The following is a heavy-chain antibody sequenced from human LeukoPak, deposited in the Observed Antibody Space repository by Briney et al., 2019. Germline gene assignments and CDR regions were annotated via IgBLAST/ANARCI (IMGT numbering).Heavy chain of an antibody. CDR1: GFTFSSYD. Sequence: PGGSLRLSCAASGFTFSSYDMNWVRQAPGKGPEWVSYISSRGTTMYYADSVKGRFTISRDNAKKSLDLQMNSLRAEDTAVYYCARGPSGYHNTGGQGTLVTVSS. CDR2: ISSRGTTM. J-gene: IGHJ4*02. D-gene: IGHD5-12*01. V-gene: IGHV3-48*01. CDR3: ARGPSGYHNT.